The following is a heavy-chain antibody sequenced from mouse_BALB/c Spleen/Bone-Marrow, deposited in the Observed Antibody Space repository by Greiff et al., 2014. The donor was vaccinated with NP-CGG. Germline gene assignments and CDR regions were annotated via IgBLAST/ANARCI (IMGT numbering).Heavy chain of an antibody. CDR3: ARFSTVYYFDY. V-gene: IGHV1-82*01. CDR1: GYAFSSSW. Sequence: VQLQQSGLELVKPGASVKISCKASGYAFSSSWMNWVKQRPGQGLEWIGRIYPGDGDTNYNGKFKGKATLTADKSSSTAYMQLSSLTSVDSAVYFCARFSTVYYFDYWGQGTTLTVSS. J-gene: IGHJ2*01. D-gene: IGHD4-1*02. CDR2: IYPGDGDT.